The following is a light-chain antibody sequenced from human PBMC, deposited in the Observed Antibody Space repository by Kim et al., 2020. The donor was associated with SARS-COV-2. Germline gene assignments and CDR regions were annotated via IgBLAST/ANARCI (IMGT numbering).Light chain of an antibody. J-gene: IGKJ4*01. Sequence: EIVLTQSPGTLSLSPGDRATLSCRASQSLSNKYLVWYQQKPGQAPRLLIHDVSSRATGIPDRFSGSGSGTDFTLTISRLEPEDFALYYCQQYDYSSVTFGGGTKVDI. CDR2: DVS. V-gene: IGKV3-20*01. CDR3: QQYDYSSVT. CDR1: QSLSNKY.